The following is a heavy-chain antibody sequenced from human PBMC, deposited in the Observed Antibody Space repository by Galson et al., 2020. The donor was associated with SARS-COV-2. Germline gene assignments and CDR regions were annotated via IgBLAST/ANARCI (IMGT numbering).Heavy chain of an antibody. D-gene: IGHD3-3*01. Sequence: GGSLRLSCAASGFTFSSYAMHWVRQAPGKGLEYVSAISSNGDSTYYANSVKGRFTISRDNSKNTLYLQMGSLRAEDMAVYYCARGVVAYYDFWSGSLYYMDVWGKGTTVTVSS. J-gene: IGHJ6*03. V-gene: IGHV3-64*01. CDR3: ARGVVAYYDFWSGSLYYMDV. CDR2: ISSNGDST. CDR1: GFTFSSYA.